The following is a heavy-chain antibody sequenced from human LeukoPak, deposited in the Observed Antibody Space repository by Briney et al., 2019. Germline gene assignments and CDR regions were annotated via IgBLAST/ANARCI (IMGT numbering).Heavy chain of an antibody. CDR2: ISSNGGST. V-gene: IGHV3-64*01. CDR3: ARFVWFGELLPPYYYYGMDV. D-gene: IGHD3-10*01. J-gene: IGHJ6*02. Sequence: GGSLRLSCAASGFTFSSYAMHWVRQPPGTGQEFVSAISSNGGSTYYANSVKGRFTISRDNSKNTLYLQMGSLRAEDMAVYYCARFVWFGELLPPYYYYGMDVWGQGTTVTVSS. CDR1: GFTFSSYA.